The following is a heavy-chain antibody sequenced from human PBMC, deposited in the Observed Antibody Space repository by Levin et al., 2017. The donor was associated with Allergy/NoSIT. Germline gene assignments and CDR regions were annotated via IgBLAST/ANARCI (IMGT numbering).Heavy chain of an antibody. D-gene: IGHD3-10*01. J-gene: IGHJ4*02. CDR1: GFTFSSYA. Sequence: GGSLRLSCAASGFTFSSYAMHWVRQAPGKGLEWVAVISYDGSNKYYADSVKGRFTISRDNSKNTLYLQMNSLRAEDTAVYYCARPNTELLWFGEPLDYWGQGTLVTVSS. CDR2: ISYDGSNK. CDR3: ARPNTELLWFGEPLDY. V-gene: IGHV3-30*04.